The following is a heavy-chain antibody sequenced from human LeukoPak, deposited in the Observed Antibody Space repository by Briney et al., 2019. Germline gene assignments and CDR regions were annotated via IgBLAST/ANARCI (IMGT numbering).Heavy chain of an antibody. Sequence: GESLKISCKASGYSFTTYWIGWVRQMPGKGLEWMGIVFPVDSDTRYSPSFQGQVTTSVDKSITTAYLQWSSLKASDTAMYYCARQLGSDAFDIWGQGTMVTVSS. CDR3: ARQLGSDAFDI. CDR1: GYSFTTYW. CDR2: VFPVDSDT. D-gene: IGHD3-10*01. V-gene: IGHV5-51*01. J-gene: IGHJ3*02.